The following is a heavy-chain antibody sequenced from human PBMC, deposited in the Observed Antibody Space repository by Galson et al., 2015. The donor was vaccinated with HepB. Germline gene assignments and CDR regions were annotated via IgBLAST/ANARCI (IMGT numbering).Heavy chain of an antibody. CDR3: AGAYTLTIGNS. Sequence: SETLSLTCTVSGFSVSSGSYYWSWIRQPPGKGLEWIGNIYKNGSTKYNPSLKSRVTISLDTSKNQFSLRLRSVTAADTAVFYCAGAYTLTIGNSWGQGTLVTVSS. CDR1: GFSVSSGSYY. CDR2: IYKNGST. V-gene: IGHV4-61*01. J-gene: IGHJ4*02. D-gene: IGHD3-16*01.